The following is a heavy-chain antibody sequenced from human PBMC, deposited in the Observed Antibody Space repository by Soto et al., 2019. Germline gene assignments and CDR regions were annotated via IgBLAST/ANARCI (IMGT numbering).Heavy chain of an antibody. CDR2: IRGSGGST. CDR1: GFTFSSYA. CDR3: AKDLREWELPARDY. Sequence: EVQLLESGGGLVQPGGSLRLSCAASGFTFSSYAMSWVRQAPGKGLEWVSAIRGSGGSTYYADSVKGRFTISRDNSKNTLYLQMISLRAEDTAVYYCAKDLREWELPARDYWGQGTLVTVSS. J-gene: IGHJ4*02. V-gene: IGHV3-23*01. D-gene: IGHD1-26*01.